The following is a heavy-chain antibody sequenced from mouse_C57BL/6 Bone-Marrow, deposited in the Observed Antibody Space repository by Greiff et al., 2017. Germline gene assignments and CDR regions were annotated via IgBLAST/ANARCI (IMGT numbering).Heavy chain of an antibody. D-gene: IGHD1-1*01. CDR3: ARAYGPYYFDY. V-gene: IGHV1-69*01. CDR2: IDPSDSYT. Sequence: QVQLQQPGAELVMPGASVKLSCKASGYTFTSYWMHWVKQRPGQGLEWIGEIDPSDSYTNYNQQFKGKSTLTVDKSSSTAYMQLSSLTSEDSAVYYCARAYGPYYFDYWSQGTTRTVSS. CDR1: GYTFTSYW. J-gene: IGHJ2*01.